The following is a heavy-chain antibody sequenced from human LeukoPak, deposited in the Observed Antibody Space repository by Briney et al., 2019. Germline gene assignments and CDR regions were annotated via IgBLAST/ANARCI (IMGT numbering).Heavy chain of an antibody. CDR3: ARDDSSGSDERYYFDY. V-gene: IGHV1-18*01. D-gene: IGHD3-22*01. CDR2: ISAYNGNT. Sequence: ASVKVSCKASGYTFTSYGISWVRQAPGQGLEWMEWISAYNGNTNYAQKLQGRVTMTTDTSTSTAYMELRSLRSDDTAVYYCARDDSSGSDERYYFDYWGQGTLVTVSS. J-gene: IGHJ4*02. CDR1: GYTFTSYG.